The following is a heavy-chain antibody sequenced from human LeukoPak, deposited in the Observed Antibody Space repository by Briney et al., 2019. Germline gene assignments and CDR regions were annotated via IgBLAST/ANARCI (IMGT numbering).Heavy chain of an antibody. Sequence: ASVKVSCKASGYTFTSYAMHWVRQAPGQRLEWMGWINAGNGNTKYSQKFQGRVTITRDTSASTAYMELSSLRSEDTAVYYCARGHPPSVAAPAPNWFDPWGQGTLVTVSS. D-gene: IGHD6-6*01. CDR2: INAGNGNT. J-gene: IGHJ5*02. CDR1: GYTFTSYA. CDR3: ARGHPPSVAAPAPNWFDP. V-gene: IGHV1-3*01.